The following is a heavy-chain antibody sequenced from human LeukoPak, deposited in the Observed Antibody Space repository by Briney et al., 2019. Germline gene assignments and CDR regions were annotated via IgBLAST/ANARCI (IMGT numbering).Heavy chain of an antibody. Sequence: SETLSLTCSVSDDSITMYYWTWIRQPPGKGLEWIGYVDHTGSTNFNPSLNGRVSISRDTTKNLFSLRLRSMTTADTAVYYCVRGPYGASISKWFDPWGQGTQVIVSP. CDR2: VDHTGST. J-gene: IGHJ5*02. D-gene: IGHD4/OR15-4a*01. V-gene: IGHV4-59*01. CDR1: DDSITMYY. CDR3: VRGPYGASISKWFDP.